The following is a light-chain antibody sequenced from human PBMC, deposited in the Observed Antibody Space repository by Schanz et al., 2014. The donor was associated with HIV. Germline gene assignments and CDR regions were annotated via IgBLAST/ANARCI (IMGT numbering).Light chain of an antibody. CDR3: ATWDDSLTVWV. J-gene: IGLJ3*02. Sequence: QSVLTQPPSTSETPGQRVTISCSGSSSNIGSNTVNWYQQPPGTAPKLLIYSNNQRPSGVPDRFSGSKYGTSASLAISGLQSEDEADYYCATWDDSLTVWVFGGGTKLTVL. CDR1: SSNIGSNT. CDR2: SNN. V-gene: IGLV1-44*01.